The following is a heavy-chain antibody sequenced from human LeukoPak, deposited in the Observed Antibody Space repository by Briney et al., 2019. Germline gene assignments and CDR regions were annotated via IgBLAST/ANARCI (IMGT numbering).Heavy chain of an antibody. J-gene: IGHJ4*02. CDR1: GGSISSYY. D-gene: IGHD4-17*01. CDR3: ARIIYGDYGRPYNKFDY. V-gene: IGHV4-59*12. Sequence: SETLSLTCTVSGGSISSYYWSWIRQPPGKGLEWIGFIYDSGSTNYNSSLKSRVTISVDTSKNQFSLKLSSVTAADTAVYYCARIIYGDYGRPYNKFDYWGQGTLVTVSS. CDR2: IYDSGST.